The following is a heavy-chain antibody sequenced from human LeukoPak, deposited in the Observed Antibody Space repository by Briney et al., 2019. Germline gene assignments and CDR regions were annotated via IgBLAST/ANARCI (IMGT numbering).Heavy chain of an antibody. D-gene: IGHD2-8*01. Sequence: ASVKVSCKASGYTFTGYYMHWVRQAPGRGLEWMGWINPNSGGTNYAQKFQGRVTMTRDTSISTAYMEPSRLRSDDTAVYYCARAGDIVLMVYAISWGYNWFDPWGQGTLVTVSS. CDR2: INPNSGGT. J-gene: IGHJ5*02. CDR1: GYTFTGYY. V-gene: IGHV1-2*02. CDR3: ARAGDIVLMVYAISWGYNWFDP.